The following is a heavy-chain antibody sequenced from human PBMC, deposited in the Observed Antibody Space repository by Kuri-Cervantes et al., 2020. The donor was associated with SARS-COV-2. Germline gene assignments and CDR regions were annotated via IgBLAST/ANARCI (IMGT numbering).Heavy chain of an antibody. V-gene: IGHV3-30-3*01. CDR3: ARLRSGWYNYFDY. Sequence: GESLKISCAASGFTLSSYAMHWVRQAPGKGLEWVAVTSYDGSNKYYADSVKGRFTISRDNSKNTLYLQMNSLRAEDTAVYYCARLRSGWYNYFDYWGQGTLVTVSS. CDR1: GFTLSSYA. J-gene: IGHJ4*02. D-gene: IGHD6-19*01. CDR2: TSYDGSNK.